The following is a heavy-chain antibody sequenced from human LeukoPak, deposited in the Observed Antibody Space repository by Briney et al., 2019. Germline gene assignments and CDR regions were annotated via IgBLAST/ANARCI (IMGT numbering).Heavy chain of an antibody. CDR3: ARTPYYYDSSGYYYYFDY. Sequence: SETLSLTCSVSGGSISSGGYYWSWIRQHPGKGLEWIGYIYYSGSTYYNPSLKSRVTISVDTSKNQFSLKLSSVTAADTAVYYCARTPYYYDSSGYYYYFDYWGQGTLVTVSS. V-gene: IGHV4-31*03. D-gene: IGHD3-22*01. CDR1: GGSISSGGYY. J-gene: IGHJ4*02. CDR2: IYYSGST.